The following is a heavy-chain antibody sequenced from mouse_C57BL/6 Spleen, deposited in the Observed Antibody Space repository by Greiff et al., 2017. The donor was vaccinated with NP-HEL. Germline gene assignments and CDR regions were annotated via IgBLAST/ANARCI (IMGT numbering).Heavy chain of an antibody. Sequence: QVQLQQPGAELVMPGASVKLSCKASGYTFTSYWMHWVKQRPGQGLEWIGEIDPSDSYTNYNQKFKGKSTLTVDKSSSTAYMQLSSLTSEDSAVYYCARSENYYGSSPDYWGQGTTLTVSS. CDR3: ARSENYYGSSPDY. J-gene: IGHJ2*01. V-gene: IGHV1-69*01. CDR1: GYTFTSYW. D-gene: IGHD1-1*01. CDR2: IDPSDSYT.